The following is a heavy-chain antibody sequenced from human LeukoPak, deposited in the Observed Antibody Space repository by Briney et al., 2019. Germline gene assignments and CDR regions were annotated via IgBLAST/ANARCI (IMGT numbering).Heavy chain of an antibody. V-gene: IGHV4-34*01. CDR1: GGSFSGYY. D-gene: IGHD3-22*01. CDR3: ARQRPIRWLPFDY. CDR2: INDSGNT. Sequence: PSETLSLTCAVYGGSFSGYYWTWIRQPPGKGLEWIGEINDSGNTNYNPSLKSRVTISRDTSKNQFSLKLSSVTAADTAVYYCARQRPIRWLPFDYWGQGTLVTVSS. J-gene: IGHJ4*02.